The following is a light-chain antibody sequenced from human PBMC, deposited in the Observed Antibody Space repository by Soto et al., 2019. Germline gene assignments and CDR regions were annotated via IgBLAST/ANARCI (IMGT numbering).Light chain of an antibody. CDR3: HQYTYWPPCT. CDR1: DSVSRN. J-gene: IGKJ1*01. V-gene: IGKV3-15*01. CDR2: AAS. Sequence: IVMTLYPATLSVSPGETATLSCRSSDSVSRNLAWYQQKPGQSPRLLIYAASTRATGIPDRFSGSGSGTEFTLTISSLQSEDIAIYYCHQYTYWPPCTLAQGTKVDIK.